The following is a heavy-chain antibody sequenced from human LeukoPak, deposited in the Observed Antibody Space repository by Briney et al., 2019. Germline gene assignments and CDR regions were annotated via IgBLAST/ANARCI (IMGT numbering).Heavy chain of an antibody. J-gene: IGHJ4*02. V-gene: IGHV7-4-1*02. D-gene: IGHD2-2*01. CDR3: ARNYAGGEGRFGD. CDR1: GYNFRKYD. Sequence: ASVKVSCKASGYNFRKYDINWVRQAPGQGLEWMGWINTNTRIATYGQGFTGRFVFSLDTSVTTAYLQINSLEAGDTAVYFCARNYAGGEGRFGDWGQGTLVRVSS. CDR2: INTNTRIA.